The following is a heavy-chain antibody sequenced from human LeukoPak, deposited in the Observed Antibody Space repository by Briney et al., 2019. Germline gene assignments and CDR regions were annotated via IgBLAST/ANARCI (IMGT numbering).Heavy chain of an antibody. CDR3: AKDIRRGRGESIDY. V-gene: IGHV3-30*18. D-gene: IGHD1-14*01. Sequence: PRGSLRLSCAASGFTFSSYGMHWVRQAPGKGLEWVAVILYDGSNKYYADSVKGRFTISRDDSKNTLYLQMNSLRAEDTAVYYCAKDIRRGRGESIDYWGQGTLVTVSS. CDR2: ILYDGSNK. J-gene: IGHJ4*02. CDR1: GFTFSSYG.